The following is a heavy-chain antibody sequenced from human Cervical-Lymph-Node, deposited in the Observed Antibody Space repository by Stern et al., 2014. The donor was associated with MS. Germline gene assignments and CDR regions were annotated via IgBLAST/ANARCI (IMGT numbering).Heavy chain of an antibody. CDR3: ATLGVTTGDFDP. V-gene: IGHV1-69*09. J-gene: IGHJ5*02. D-gene: IGHD4-17*01. CDR2: IIPILSIT. CDR1: GGTFSSSG. Sequence: VQLVESGSEVKKPGSSVRVSCKASGGTFSSSGISWVRQAPGQGPEWMGRIIPILSITNYAQNCQGRVTITADKSTSTAYMELSSLRSEDTAVYYCATLGVTTGDFDPWGQGTLVTVSS.